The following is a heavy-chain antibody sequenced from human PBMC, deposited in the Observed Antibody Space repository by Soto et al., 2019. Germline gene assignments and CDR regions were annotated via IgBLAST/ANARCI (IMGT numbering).Heavy chain of an antibody. V-gene: IGHV3-30*18. D-gene: IGHD4-17*01. CDR1: GFTFSSYG. J-gene: IGHJ4*02. CDR3: AKDRGSNDYGDYADY. CDR2: ISYDGSNK. Sequence: GGSLRLSCAASGFTFSSYGMHWVRQAPGKGLEWVAVISYDGSNKYYADSVKGRFTISRDNSKNTLYLQMNSLRAEDTAVYYCAKDRGSNDYGDYADYWGQGTLVTVSS.